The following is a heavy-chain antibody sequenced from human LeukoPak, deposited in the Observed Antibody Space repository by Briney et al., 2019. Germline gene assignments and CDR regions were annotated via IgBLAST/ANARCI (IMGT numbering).Heavy chain of an antibody. V-gene: IGHV4-30-4*02. Sequence: PSETLSLTCTVSGGSISSGDYYWSWIRQPPGKGLEWIGYIYYSRSTYYNPSLKSRVTISVDTSKNQFSLKLSSVTAADTAVYYCARGYGSGSYNWFDPWGQGTLVTVSS. D-gene: IGHD3-10*01. CDR3: ARGYGSGSYNWFDP. CDR1: GGSISSGDYY. CDR2: IYYSRST. J-gene: IGHJ5*02.